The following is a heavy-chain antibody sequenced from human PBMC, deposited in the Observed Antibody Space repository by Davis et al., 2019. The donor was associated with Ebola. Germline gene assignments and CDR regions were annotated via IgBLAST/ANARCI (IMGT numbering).Heavy chain of an antibody. CDR2: ISVFKGNT. CDR1: GYTFANYI. D-gene: IGHD6-13*01. V-gene: IGHV1-18*01. CDR3: ARDRGMIAAAGPLDY. Sequence: ASVKVSCKASGYTFANYIITWVRQAPGQGLEWMGWISVFKGNTNSAQRLQGRLIMTADTSTSTAYMELTSLRSDDTAVYYCARDRGMIAAAGPLDYWGQGTVVTVSS. J-gene: IGHJ4*02.